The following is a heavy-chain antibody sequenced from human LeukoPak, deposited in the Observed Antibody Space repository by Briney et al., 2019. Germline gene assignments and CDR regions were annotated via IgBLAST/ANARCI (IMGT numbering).Heavy chain of an antibody. D-gene: IGHD4-17*01. CDR3: ARRRTTVTTWGNYFDY. V-gene: IGHV3-7*01. CDR1: GFTFSSYW. Sequence: PGGSLRLSCAASGFTFSSYWMSWVRQAPGKGLEWVANIKQDGSEKYYVDSVKGRFTISRDNAKNSLYLQMNSLRAEDTAVYYCARRRTTVTTWGNYFDYWGQGTLVTVSS. CDR2: IKQDGSEK. J-gene: IGHJ4*02.